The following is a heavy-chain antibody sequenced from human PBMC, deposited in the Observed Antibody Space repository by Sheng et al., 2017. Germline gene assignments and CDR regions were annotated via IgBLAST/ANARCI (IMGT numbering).Heavy chain of an antibody. V-gene: IGHV4-34*01. CDR1: GGSFSGYY. CDR3: ARFLDPRARWYGGNSDGY. J-gene: IGHJ4*02. Sequence: QVQLQQWGAGLLKPSETLSLTCAVYGGSFSGYYWSWIRQPPGKGLEWIGEINHSGSTNYNPSLKSRVTISVDTSKNQFSLKLSSVTAADTAVYYCARFLDPRARWYGGNSDGYWGQGTLVTVSS. D-gene: IGHD2-21*02. CDR2: INHSGST.